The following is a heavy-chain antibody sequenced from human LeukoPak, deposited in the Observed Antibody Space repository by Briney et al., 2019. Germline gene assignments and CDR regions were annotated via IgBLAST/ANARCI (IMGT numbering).Heavy chain of an antibody. V-gene: IGHV1-2*02. Sequence: ASVKVSCKASGYTFTGYYMHWVRQAPGQGLEWMGWINPNSGGTNYAQKLQGRVTMTTDTSTSTAYMELRSLRSDDTAVYYCAREPYRSKPIDYWGQGTLVTVSS. J-gene: IGHJ4*02. CDR2: INPNSGGT. CDR3: AREPYRSKPIDY. CDR1: GYTFTGYY. D-gene: IGHD4-4*01.